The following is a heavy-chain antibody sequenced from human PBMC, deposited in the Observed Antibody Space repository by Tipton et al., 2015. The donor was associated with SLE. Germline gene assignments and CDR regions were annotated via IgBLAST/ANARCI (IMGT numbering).Heavy chain of an antibody. V-gene: IGHV4-39*01. CDR1: GASITRSTYY. Sequence: LRLSCTVSGASITRSTYYWAWIRQPPGKGLEWIGSVFDTGYTAYNPSLEGRVSLSVDTSNNEFSLKLSSVTAADTAVYFCARQDLGRAATLTFDIWGLGTLVTVSS. D-gene: IGHD6-25*01. CDR3: ARQDLGRAATLTFDI. J-gene: IGHJ4*02. CDR2: VFDTGYT.